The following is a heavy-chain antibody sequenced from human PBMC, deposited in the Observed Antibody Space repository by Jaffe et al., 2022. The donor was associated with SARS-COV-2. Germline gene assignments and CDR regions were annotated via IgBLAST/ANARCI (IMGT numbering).Heavy chain of an antibody. CDR3: AKVSIRETYYYDPHYFDY. CDR2: ISYDGSNK. CDR1: GFTFSSYG. V-gene: IGHV3-30*18. J-gene: IGHJ4*02. D-gene: IGHD3-22*01. Sequence: QVQLVESGGGVVQPGRSLRLSCAASGFTFSSYGMHWVRQAPGKGLEWVAVISYDGSNKYYADSVKGRFTISRDNSKNTLYLQMNSLRAEDTAVYYCAKVSIRETYYYDPHYFDYWGQGTLVTVSS.